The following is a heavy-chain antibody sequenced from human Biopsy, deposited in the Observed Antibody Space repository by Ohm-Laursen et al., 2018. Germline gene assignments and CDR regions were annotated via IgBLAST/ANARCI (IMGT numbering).Heavy chain of an antibody. D-gene: IGHD1-1*01. V-gene: IGHV1-24*01. CDR1: GYSVTELS. CDR3: AADINVWNVNY. CDR2: FAPENGRI. Sequence: PSVKVSCKVSGYSVTELSMHWVRQAPGQGLEWMGGFAPENGRIVYSQKFQGRVTMTEDTSTNTAYMEVWRLRSDDTAVYYCAADINVWNVNYWGQGTQVIVSS. J-gene: IGHJ4*02.